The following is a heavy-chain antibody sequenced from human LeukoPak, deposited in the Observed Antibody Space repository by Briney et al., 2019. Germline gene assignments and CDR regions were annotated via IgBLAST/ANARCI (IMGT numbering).Heavy chain of an antibody. J-gene: IGHJ6*02. CDR2: ISSSGDTM. CDR3: ARARGPAYYYGMDV. CDR1: GFTFSTYE. D-gene: IGHD3-10*01. V-gene: IGHV3-48*03. Sequence: GGSLRLSCAASGFTFSTYEMSWVRQAPGKGLEWVSSISSSGDTMYYADSVKGRFTISRDNSKNTRYLQMNSLRVEDTAVYYCARARGPAYYYGMDVWGQGTTVTVSS.